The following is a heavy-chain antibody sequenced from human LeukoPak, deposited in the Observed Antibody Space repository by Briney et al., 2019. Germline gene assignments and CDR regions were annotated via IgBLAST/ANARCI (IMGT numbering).Heavy chain of an antibody. CDR2: IFYSGGT. V-gene: IGHV4-39*07. CDR3: AKSNSYGLVDI. CDR1: GGSINTPNYY. Sequence: PSETLSLTCTVSGGSINTPNYYWGWIRQTPGKGLEWIGNIFYSGGTYYSPSLTSRVTISLDTSRNQFSLKLNSVTAADTAVYYCAKSNSYGLVDIWGQGTMVTVSS. D-gene: IGHD3-16*02. J-gene: IGHJ3*02.